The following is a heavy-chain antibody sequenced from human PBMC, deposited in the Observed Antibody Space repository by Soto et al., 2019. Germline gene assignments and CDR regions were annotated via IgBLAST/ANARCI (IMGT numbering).Heavy chain of an antibody. CDR2: ILCDGSNR. Sequence: QVQLVESGGGVVLPGRSLRLSLAASGFTFSSYGMHWVRQAPGKGLAVVAVILCDGSNRYYADSVKGRFTISRDNCKNTEYLQRNRVRAEDTAVYYCAIDQLRGYSYGYQYYYSGMDFWGQETTVTVSS. CDR3: AIDQLRGYSYGYQYYYSGMDF. CDR1: GFTFSSYG. J-gene: IGHJ6*02. V-gene: IGHV3-33*01. D-gene: IGHD5-18*01.